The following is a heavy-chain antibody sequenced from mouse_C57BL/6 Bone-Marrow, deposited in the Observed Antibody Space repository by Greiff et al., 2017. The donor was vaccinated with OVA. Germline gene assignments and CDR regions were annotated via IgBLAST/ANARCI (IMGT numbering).Heavy chain of an antibody. V-gene: IGHV5-17*01. CDR1: GFTFSDYG. D-gene: IGHD1-1*01. J-gene: IGHJ2*01. CDR3: ARGGPGYYGSSYGYFDY. Sequence: EVKLMESGGGLVKPGGSLKLSCAASGFTFSDYGMHWVRQAPEKGLEWVAYISSGSSTIYYAYTVKGRFTISIDNAKNTLFLQMTSLRSEDTAMYYCARGGPGYYGSSYGYFDYWGQGTTLTVSS. CDR2: ISSGSSTI.